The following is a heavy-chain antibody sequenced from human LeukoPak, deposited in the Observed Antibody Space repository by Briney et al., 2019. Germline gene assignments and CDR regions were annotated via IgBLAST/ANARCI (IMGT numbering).Heavy chain of an antibody. CDR2: ISASGGNS. CDR3: ARDIELSC. J-gene: IGHJ4*02. Sequence: QPGGSLRLSCEASGFTFSDSAMSWVRQASGRGLEWVSHISASGGNSYYADSVKGRFTVSRDSSKNTLHLQMNSLRAEDTAVYYCARDIELSCWGQGTLVTVSS. V-gene: IGHV3-23*01. D-gene: IGHD1-26*01. CDR1: GFTFSDSA.